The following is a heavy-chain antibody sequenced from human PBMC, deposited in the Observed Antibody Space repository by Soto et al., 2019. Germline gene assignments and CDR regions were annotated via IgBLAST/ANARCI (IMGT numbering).Heavy chain of an antibody. V-gene: IGHV4-59*08. D-gene: IGHD3-22*01. J-gene: IGHJ4*02. CDR1: GGSISSYY. CDR2: IYYSGST. Sequence: SETLSLTCAVSGGSISSYYWSWIRQPPGKGLEWIGYIYYSGSTNYNPSLKSRVTISVDTSKNQFSLKLSSVTAADTAVYYCARYYYDSSGYYEDYWGQGTLVTVSS. CDR3: ARYYYDSSGYYEDY.